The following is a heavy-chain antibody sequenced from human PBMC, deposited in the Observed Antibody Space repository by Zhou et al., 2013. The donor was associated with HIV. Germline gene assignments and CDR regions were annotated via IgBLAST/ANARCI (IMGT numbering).Heavy chain of an antibody. CDR1: GYTFTDYY. CDR3: AREFQGYDRSGSYKYFDP. Sequence: QVQLVQSGAEVKKPGASVKVSCKASGYTFTDYYIRWVRQAPGQGLEWMGWINPNTGGTNYAQKFQGRVTMTRDTSISTAYMELSRLRSDDTAVYYCAREFQGYDRSGSYKYFDPWGQGTLVDCLL. CDR2: INPNTGGT. D-gene: IGHD3-22*01. J-gene: IGHJ5*02. V-gene: IGHV1-2*02.